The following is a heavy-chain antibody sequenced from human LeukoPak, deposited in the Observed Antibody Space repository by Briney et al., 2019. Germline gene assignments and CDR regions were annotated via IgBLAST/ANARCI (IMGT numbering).Heavy chain of an antibody. CDR2: ISGSGGST. Sequence: GGSLRLSCAASGFTSSSYGMSWVRQAPGKGLEWVSAISGSGGSTYYADSVKGRFTISRDNSKNTLYLQMNSLRAEDTAVYYCARDPGVSGDWGTFDLWGQGTMVTVSS. D-gene: IGHD2-21*01. CDR3: ARDPGVSGDWGTFDL. V-gene: IGHV3-23*01. J-gene: IGHJ3*01. CDR1: GFTSSSYG.